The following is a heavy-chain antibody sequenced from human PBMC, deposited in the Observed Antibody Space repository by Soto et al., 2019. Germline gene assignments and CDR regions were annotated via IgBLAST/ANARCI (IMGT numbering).Heavy chain of an antibody. Sequence: EVQLVESGGGLVQPGGSLRLSCGASGFTFSTYNMHWVRQGPGKGLVWVSRINSDGSRTRYADSVKGRCTISRDNAKNTLYLHMNSLRVEDTAIYYCARGGAVSSGWYDGHWVLGTLVTVSS. V-gene: IGHV3-74*01. CDR1: GFTFSTYN. D-gene: IGHD6-19*01. CDR2: INSDGSRT. J-gene: IGHJ4*02. CDR3: ARGGAVSSGWYDGH.